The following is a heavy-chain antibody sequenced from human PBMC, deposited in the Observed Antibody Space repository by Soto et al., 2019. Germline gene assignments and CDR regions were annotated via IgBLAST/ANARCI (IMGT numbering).Heavy chain of an antibody. CDR1: GFTFSSYA. CDR3: AKNFHIRWFLLIADVFDF. V-gene: IGHV3-23*01. D-gene: IGHD3-3*01. CDR2: ISGSGGST. Sequence: PGGSLRLSCAASGFTFSSYAMSWVRQAPGKGLEWVSAISGSGGSTYYADSVKGRFTISRDNSKNTLYLQMNSLRAEDTAVYYCAKNFHIRWFLLIADVFDFWGQGTMVTVSS. J-gene: IGHJ3*01.